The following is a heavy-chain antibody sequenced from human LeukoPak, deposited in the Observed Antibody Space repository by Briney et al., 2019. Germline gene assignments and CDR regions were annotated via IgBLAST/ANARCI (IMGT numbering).Heavy chain of an antibody. Sequence: ASVKVSCKASGYTFTVYYIHWVRQAPGQGLEWMGWINPNSGGTNYAQNFQGRVTMTRDTSIGTAYMELSRLGVDDTAVYYCAKGSSAWDNPFDYWGQGTLVTVSS. D-gene: IGHD6-19*01. CDR2: INPNSGGT. CDR3: AKGSSAWDNPFDY. CDR1: GYTFTVYY. J-gene: IGHJ4*02. V-gene: IGHV1-2*02.